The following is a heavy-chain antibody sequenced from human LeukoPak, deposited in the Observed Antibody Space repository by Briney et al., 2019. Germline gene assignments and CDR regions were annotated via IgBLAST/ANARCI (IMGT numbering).Heavy chain of an antibody. V-gene: IGHV1-2*02. CDR2: INPNSGGT. D-gene: IGHD1-26*01. Sequence: ASVKVSCKASGYTFTGYYMHWVRQAPGQGLEWMGWINPNSGGTNYAQKFQGRVTMTEDTSTDTAYMELSSLRSEDTAVYYCAPLIVGATFSSYYFDYWGQGTPVTVSS. CDR1: GYTFTGYY. J-gene: IGHJ4*02. CDR3: APLIVGATFSSYYFDY.